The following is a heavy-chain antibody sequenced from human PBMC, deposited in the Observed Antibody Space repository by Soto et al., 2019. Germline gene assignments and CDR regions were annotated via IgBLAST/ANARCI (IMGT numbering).Heavy chain of an antibody. Sequence: QVQLVESGGGVVQPGRSLRLSCAASGFTFSNYAMHWVRQAPGKGLEWVAVISYDGSHKYYADSVKGRFTISRDNSKDTLYLQMNSLRAEDTAVYYCARRPVTYYFDYWGQGTLVTVSS. CDR3: ARRPVTYYFDY. D-gene: IGHD4-17*01. J-gene: IGHJ4*02. V-gene: IGHV3-30-3*01. CDR1: GFTFSNYA. CDR2: ISYDGSHK.